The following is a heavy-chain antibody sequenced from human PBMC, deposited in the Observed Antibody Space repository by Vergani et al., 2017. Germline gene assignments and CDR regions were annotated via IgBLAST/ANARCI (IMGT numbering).Heavy chain of an antibody. CDR3: AREKTTVVTPGAFDI. CDR1: GGLISSSNW. CDR2: IYHSGST. Sequence: QVQLQESGPGLVKPARTLSLTCAVSGGLISSSNWWSLVRPPPWKGRAWIGEIYHSGSTNYNPSLKSRVTISVDKSKNQFSLKLSSVTAADTAVYYCAREKTTVVTPGAFDIWGQGTMVTVSS. D-gene: IGHD4-23*01. V-gene: IGHV4-4*02. J-gene: IGHJ3*02.